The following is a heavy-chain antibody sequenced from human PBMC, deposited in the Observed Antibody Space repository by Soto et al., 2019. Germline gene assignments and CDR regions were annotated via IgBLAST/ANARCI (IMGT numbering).Heavy chain of an antibody. J-gene: IGHJ4*02. Sequence: GGSLRLSCAASGFTPSSYWMHWVRQVPGQGLVWVSRINTDGSATNYADSVKGRFTMSRDNARNTMYLQMNSLRAEDTAVYYCVRGYSDYWGQGTLVTVSS. CDR3: VRGYSDY. CDR2: INTDGSAT. CDR1: GFTPSSYW. V-gene: IGHV3-74*01. D-gene: IGHD1-26*01.